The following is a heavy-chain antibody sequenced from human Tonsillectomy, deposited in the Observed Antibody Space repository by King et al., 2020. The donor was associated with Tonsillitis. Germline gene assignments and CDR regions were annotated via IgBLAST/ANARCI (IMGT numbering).Heavy chain of an antibody. CDR3: AQDETAYLVYHGMDF. J-gene: IGHJ6*02. CDR2: IYSGCST. CDR1: GFTVSSNY. V-gene: IGHV3-66*01. Sequence: VQLVESGGGLVQPGGSLRLSCAASGFTVSSNYMTWVRQAPGKGLEWVSGIYSGCSTYYTDSVKGRFTISRDNPKNTLYLQMNSLRAEDTAVYYCAQDETAYLVYHGMDFWGQGTTVTVSS. D-gene: IGHD2-21*02.